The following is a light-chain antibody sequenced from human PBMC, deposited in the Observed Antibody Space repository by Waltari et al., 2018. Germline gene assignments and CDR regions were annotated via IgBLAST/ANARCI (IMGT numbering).Light chain of an antibody. CDR3: SSFSGSNNYNVV. V-gene: IGLV2-8*01. Sequence: QPALTQPPSASGSPGQSVTISCPGTNSDVGGYNYVPWYQQHPGEAPKLMIYEVTKRPSGVPDRFSGSKSDNTASLTVSGLQAEDEADYYCSSFSGSNNYNVVFGGGTKLTVL. CDR2: EVT. CDR1: NSDVGGYNY. J-gene: IGLJ2*01.